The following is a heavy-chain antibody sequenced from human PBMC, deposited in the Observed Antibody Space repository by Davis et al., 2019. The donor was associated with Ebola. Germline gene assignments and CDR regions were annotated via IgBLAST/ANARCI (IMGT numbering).Heavy chain of an antibody. D-gene: IGHD6-6*01. CDR2: INAGNGNT. Sequence: APVKVSCKASGYTFTSYAMHWVRQAPGQRLEWMGWINAGNGNTKYSQKFQGRVTITRDTSASTAYMELSSLRSEDTAVYYCARDRGIAARLHWFDPWGQGTLVSVSS. CDR1: GYTFTSYA. J-gene: IGHJ5*02. V-gene: IGHV1-3*01. CDR3: ARDRGIAARLHWFDP.